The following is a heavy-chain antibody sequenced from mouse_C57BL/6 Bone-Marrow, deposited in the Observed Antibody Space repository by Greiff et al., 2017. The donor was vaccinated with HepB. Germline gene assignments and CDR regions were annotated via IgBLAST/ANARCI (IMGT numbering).Heavy chain of an antibody. V-gene: IGHV1-64*01. J-gene: IGHJ1*03. D-gene: IGHD2-3*01. CDR3: ARVGWLLRYFDV. CDR2: IHPNSGST. Sequence: QVQLQQPRAELVKPGASVKLSCKASGYTFTSYWMHWVKQRPGQGLEWIGMIHPNSGSTNYNEKFKSKATLTVDKSSSTAYMQLSSLTSEDSAVYYCARVGWLLRYFDVWGTGTTVTVSS. CDR1: GYTFTSYW.